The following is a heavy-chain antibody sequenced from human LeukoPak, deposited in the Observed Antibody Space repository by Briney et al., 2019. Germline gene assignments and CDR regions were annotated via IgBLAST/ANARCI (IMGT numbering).Heavy chain of an antibody. Sequence: GGSLRLSCSASGXTFSSSAMHWVRQAPGKGPEYVSTISSNGGSTYFAESVKGRFAISRDNSKHTVYLQMSSLRPEDTAVYYCVKSIGSLAFDYWGPGTRVTVSS. CDR3: VKSIGSLAFDY. J-gene: IGHJ4*02. D-gene: IGHD6-6*01. CDR2: ISSNGGST. CDR1: GXTFSSSA. V-gene: IGHV3-64D*06.